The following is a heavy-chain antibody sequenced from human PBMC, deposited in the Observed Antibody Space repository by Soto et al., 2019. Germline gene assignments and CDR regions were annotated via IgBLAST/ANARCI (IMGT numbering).Heavy chain of an antibody. Sequence: ASVKVSATASAFTVTSYGISWVRQAPGQELEWLVWISAYNGNTNYAQQLQVRVTMATDTSTSTAYMELSSLRSDDTAVYYCARDVVRGRVRFLETILDDWGQGTMVTVSS. J-gene: IGHJ4*02. V-gene: IGHV1-18*04. CDR3: ARDVVRGRVRFLETILDD. CDR2: ISAYNGNT. D-gene: IGHD3-3*01. CDR1: AFTVTSYG.